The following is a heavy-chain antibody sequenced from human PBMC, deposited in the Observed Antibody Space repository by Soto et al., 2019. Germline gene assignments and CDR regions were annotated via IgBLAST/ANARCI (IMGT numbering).Heavy chain of an antibody. V-gene: IGHV3-23*01. CDR1: GFTFSDYA. Sequence: PGGSLRLSCVASGFTFSDYAMTWVRQAPGKGLEWVATISATGGNIEYTDSLKGRFTISRDNSKNTLYLQLNGLTSDDTAVHYCAKVAGGLGYFDLWGRGTLGTVPS. D-gene: IGHD3-16*01. CDR2: ISATGGNI. J-gene: IGHJ2*01. CDR3: AKVAGGLGYFDL.